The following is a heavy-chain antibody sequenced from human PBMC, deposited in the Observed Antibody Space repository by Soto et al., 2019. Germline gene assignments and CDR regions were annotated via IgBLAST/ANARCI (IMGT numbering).Heavy chain of an antibody. CDR2: INAGNGNT. V-gene: IGHV1-3*01. J-gene: IGHJ3*02. Sequence: ASVKVSCKASGYTFTSYAMHWVRQAPGQRLEWMGWINAGNGNTKYSQKFQGRVTITRDTSASTAYMELSSLRSEDTVVYYCARVSRFAALDAFDIWGQGTMVTV. CDR3: ARVSRFAALDAFDI. D-gene: IGHD3-3*01. CDR1: GYTFTSYA.